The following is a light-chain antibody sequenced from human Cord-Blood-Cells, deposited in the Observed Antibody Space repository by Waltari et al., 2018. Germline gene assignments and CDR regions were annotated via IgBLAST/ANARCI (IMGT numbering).Light chain of an antibody. CDR2: AAS. V-gene: IGKV1-39*01. CDR1: QSISSY. Sequence: DIQMTQSPSSLSESVGDRVTITCRASQSISSYLNWYQQKPGKAPKPLIYAASSLQSGVPSRFSGSGSGTDFTLTISSLQPEDFATYYCQQSYSTPYTFGQGTKLEIK. J-gene: IGKJ2*01. CDR3: QQSYSTPYT.